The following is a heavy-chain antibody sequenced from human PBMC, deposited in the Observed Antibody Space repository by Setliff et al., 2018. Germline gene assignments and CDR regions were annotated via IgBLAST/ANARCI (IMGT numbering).Heavy chain of an antibody. Sequence: ASVKVSCKASANTFIAYYIHWVRQAPGQGLEWMGWINPNSAGTNYAQKFQGRVTMARDASITTAYLDLSRLTSGDTASYYCAGVDVLTASPFWGLGTRVTVSS. D-gene: IGHD3-9*01. J-gene: IGHJ4*02. CDR3: AGVDVLTASPF. CDR2: INPNSAGT. CDR1: ANTFIAYY. V-gene: IGHV1-2*02.